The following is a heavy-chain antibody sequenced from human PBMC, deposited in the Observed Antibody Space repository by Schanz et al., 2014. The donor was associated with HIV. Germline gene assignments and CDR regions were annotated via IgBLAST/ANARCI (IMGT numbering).Heavy chain of an antibody. J-gene: IGHJ4*02. Sequence: QVQLVESGGGVVQPGRSLRLSCAASGFTFSSYGMHWVRQAPGKGLEWVAVISYDGSNKNYADSVKGRFTISRDNSKSTLYLQMSSLSAEDTAVYYCARDPEWAGSGYFDYWGQGTLVTVSS. CDR1: GFTFSSYG. V-gene: IGHV3-30*19. D-gene: IGHD3-22*01. CDR2: ISYDGSNK. CDR3: ARDPEWAGSGYFDY.